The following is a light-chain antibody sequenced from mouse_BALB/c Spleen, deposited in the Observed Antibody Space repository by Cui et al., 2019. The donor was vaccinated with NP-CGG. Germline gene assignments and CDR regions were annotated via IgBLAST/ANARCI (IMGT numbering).Light chain of an antibody. V-gene: IGLV1*01. J-gene: IGLJ1*01. CDR1: TGAVTTSNY. CDR2: GTN. CDR3: ALWYSNHWV. Sequence: QAVVTQESALTTSPGDTVTLTCRSNTGAVTTSNYANWVQEKPDHLFTGLIGGTNNRAPGVPARFSGSLIGDKAALTITGAQTEDGAIYFCALWYSNHWVFGGGTKLTVL.